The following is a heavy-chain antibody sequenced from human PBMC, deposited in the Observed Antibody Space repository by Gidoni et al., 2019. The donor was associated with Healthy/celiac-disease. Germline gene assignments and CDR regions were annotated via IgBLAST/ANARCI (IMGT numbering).Heavy chain of an antibody. CDR2: MNPNSGNT. Sequence: QVQLVQPGAEVKKPGAPVTVSCKSSGYTFTSYDINWARQATGQGLEWMGWMNPNSGNTGYAQKFQGRVTMTRNTSKSTAYMELSSLRSEDTAVYYCARGGYHKDYFDYWGQGTLVTVSS. D-gene: IGHD2-2*01. CDR1: GYTFTSYD. J-gene: IGHJ4*02. CDR3: ARGGYHKDYFDY. V-gene: IGHV1-8*01.